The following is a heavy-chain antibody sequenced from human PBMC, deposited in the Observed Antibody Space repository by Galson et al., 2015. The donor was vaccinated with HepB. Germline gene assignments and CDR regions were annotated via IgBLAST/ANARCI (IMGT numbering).Heavy chain of an antibody. D-gene: IGHD4-23*01. CDR1: GFTLSSYA. Sequence: SLRLSCAASGFTLSSYAMHWVRQAPGKGLEWVAVISYDGSNKYYADSVKGRFTISRDNSKNTLYLQMNSLRAEDTAVYYCARGDGGNARGFGYWGQGTLVTVSS. CDR3: ARGDGGNARGFGY. J-gene: IGHJ4*02. CDR2: ISYDGSNK. V-gene: IGHV3-30*04.